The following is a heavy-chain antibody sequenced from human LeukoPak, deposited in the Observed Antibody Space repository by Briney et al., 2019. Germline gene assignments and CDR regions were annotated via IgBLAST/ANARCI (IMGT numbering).Heavy chain of an antibody. D-gene: IGHD2-2*02. V-gene: IGHV1-2*02. J-gene: IGHJ5*02. Sequence: AAVQGFCRASGYTFTGYYMHWVRQPPGQGREGMGWINPNSGGTNYAQKFQGRVTMTRDTSISTAYMELSRLRSDDTAVYYCAREILGYCSSTSCYRAGLAPWGQGTLVTVSS. CDR1: GYTFTGYY. CDR3: AREILGYCSSTSCYRAGLAP. CDR2: INPNSGGT.